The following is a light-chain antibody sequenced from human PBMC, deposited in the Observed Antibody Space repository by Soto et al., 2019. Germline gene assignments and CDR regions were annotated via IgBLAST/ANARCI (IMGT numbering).Light chain of an antibody. CDR3: QQSYSTPVT. CDR1: QSISSY. V-gene: IGKV1-39*01. J-gene: IGKJ1*01. Sequence: DIQMTQSPSSLSASVGDRVTITCRASQSISSYLNWYQQKPGKAPKLLIYAASSLQSGVPSRFSGSGSGTDFTLTISSLQPEDFATYYCQQSYSTPVTLGQGTKV. CDR2: AAS.